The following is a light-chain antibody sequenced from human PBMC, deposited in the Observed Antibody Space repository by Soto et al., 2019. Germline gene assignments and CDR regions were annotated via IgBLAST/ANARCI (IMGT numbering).Light chain of an antibody. CDR1: QSVSSSY. CDR3: QQYGSSPRIFT. Sequence: EIVLTQSPGTLSLSPGERATLSCRASQSVSSSYLAWYQQKPGQAPRLLIYGASSRATGIPDRFRDSGSGTHFTLTISSLETEDFAVYYCQQYGSSPRIFTFGPGTNVDIK. CDR2: GAS. J-gene: IGKJ3*01. V-gene: IGKV3-20*01.